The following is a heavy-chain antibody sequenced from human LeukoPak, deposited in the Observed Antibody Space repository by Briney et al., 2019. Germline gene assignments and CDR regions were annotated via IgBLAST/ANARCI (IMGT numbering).Heavy chain of an antibody. D-gene: IGHD1-26*01. CDR2: IKSDGSST. CDR1: GFTFSSYW. Sequence: PGGSLRLSCAASGFTFSSYWMHWVRQAPGKGLVWVSRIKSDGSSTTYADSVKGRFTISRDNAKNTLYLQMNSLRADDTAVYYCARIGAATYAFDIWGQGTMATVSS. V-gene: IGHV3-74*01. CDR3: ARIGAATYAFDI. J-gene: IGHJ3*02.